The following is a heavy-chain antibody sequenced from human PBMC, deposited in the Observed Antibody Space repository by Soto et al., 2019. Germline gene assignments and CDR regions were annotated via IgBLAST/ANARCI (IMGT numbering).Heavy chain of an antibody. D-gene: IGHD3-3*01. CDR3: TRSVERDYDFWSGYFLYA. J-gene: IGHJ5*02. CDR2: IRSKANSYAT. CDR1: GFTFSGSA. V-gene: IGHV3-73*01. Sequence: GGSLRLSCAASGFTFSGSAMHWVRQASGKGLEWVGRIRSKANSYATAYAASVKGRFTISRDDSKNTAYLQMNSLKTEDTAVYYCTRSVERDYDFWSGYFLYAWGQGTLVTVSS.